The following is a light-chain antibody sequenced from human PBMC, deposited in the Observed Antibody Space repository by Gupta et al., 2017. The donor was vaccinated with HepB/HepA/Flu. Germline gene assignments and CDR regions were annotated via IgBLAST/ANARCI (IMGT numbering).Light chain of an antibody. Sequence: VMTQSPDSLAVSLGERATINCKSSQSVLYSSNNKNYLAWYQQKPGQPPKLLIYWASTREAGVPDRFSGSGSGTDFTLSISSRQAEDVAVYYCQEYDSTPGCSFGQGTKLEIK. CDR2: WAS. CDR1: QSVLYSSNNKNY. V-gene: IGKV4-1*01. CDR3: QEYDSTPGCS. J-gene: IGKJ2*04.